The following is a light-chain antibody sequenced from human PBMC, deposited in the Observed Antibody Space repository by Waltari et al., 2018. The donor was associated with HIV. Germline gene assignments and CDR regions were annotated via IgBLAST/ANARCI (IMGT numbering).Light chain of an antibody. CDR3: QQYGSSPYT. V-gene: IGKV3-20*01. CDR2: GAS. Sequence: VLTQSPGTLSLSQGETATPSYRASQSVTSTYLAWYHQKPGQAPRLLIYGASSRATGIPDRFSGSGSGTDFTLTIRRLEPEDFAMYYCQQYGSSPYTFGQGTKLEIK. J-gene: IGKJ2*01. CDR1: QSVTSTY.